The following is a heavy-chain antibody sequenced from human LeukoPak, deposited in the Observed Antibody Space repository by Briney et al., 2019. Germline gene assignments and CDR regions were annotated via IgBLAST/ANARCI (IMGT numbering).Heavy chain of an antibody. D-gene: IGHD1-26*01. CDR1: GYTLTELS. Sequence: GASVKVSCKVSGYTLTELSMHWVRQAPGKGLEWMGGFDPEDGETIYAQKFQGRVTITTDESTSTAYMELSSLRSEDTAVYYCASSGSYLNYFDYWGQGTLVTVSS. CDR2: FDPEDGET. CDR3: ASSGSYLNYFDY. J-gene: IGHJ4*02. V-gene: IGHV1-24*01.